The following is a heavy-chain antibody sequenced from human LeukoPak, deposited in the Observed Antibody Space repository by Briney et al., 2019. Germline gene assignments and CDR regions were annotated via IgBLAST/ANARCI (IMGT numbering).Heavy chain of an antibody. CDR1: GFTFGSYS. J-gene: IGHJ5*01. CDR2: ISSSSSYI. CDR3: ARAPYDSSGYFYS. Sequence: GGSLRLSCAASGFTFGSYSMNWVRQAPGKGLEWVSSISSSSSYIYYADSVKGRFTISRDNAKNSLYLQMNSLRAEDTAVYYCARAPYDSSGYFYSWGQGTLVTVSS. V-gene: IGHV3-21*01. D-gene: IGHD3-22*01.